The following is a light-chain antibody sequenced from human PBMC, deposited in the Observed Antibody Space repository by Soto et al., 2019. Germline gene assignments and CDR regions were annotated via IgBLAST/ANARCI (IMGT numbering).Light chain of an antibody. CDR3: QPSYSAPHN. J-gene: IGKJ2*01. V-gene: IGKV1-39*01. CDR2: GAS. Sequence: IHMTQSPSSLSASVGDGVTITCRASQSIGRYLNWYQQRPGRTPSLLIYGASILQSGVPSRFSGSGSGTDFTLTIPSLQPEDFGTYYCQPSYSAPHNFGQGTKLNIK. CDR1: QSIGRY.